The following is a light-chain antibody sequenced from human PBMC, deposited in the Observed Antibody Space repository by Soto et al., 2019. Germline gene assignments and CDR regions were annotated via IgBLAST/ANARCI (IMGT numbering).Light chain of an antibody. J-gene: IGKJ4*01. CDR2: KAS. V-gene: IGKV1-5*03. CDR1: QTISSW. CDR3: QQANSFPLT. Sequence: DIQMTQSPSTLSGSLGDRVTITCRAGQTISSWLAWYQQKPGKAPKLLIYKASTLKSGVPSRFSGSGSGTDFTLTISSLQHEDFATYYCQQANSFPLTFGGGTQGGYQ.